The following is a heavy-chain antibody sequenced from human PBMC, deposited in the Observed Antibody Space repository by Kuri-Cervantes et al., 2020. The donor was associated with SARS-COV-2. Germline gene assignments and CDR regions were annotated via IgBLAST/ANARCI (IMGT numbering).Heavy chain of an antibody. CDR3: ATATAMVTVGWFDP. V-gene: IGHV1-69*06. CDR1: GGTFSSYT. J-gene: IGHJ5*02. Sequence: SVKVSCKASGGTFSSYTISWVRQAPGQGLEWMGGIIPIFGTANYAQKFQGRVTMTEDTSTDTAYMELSSLRSEDTAVYYCATATAMVTVGWFDPWGQGTLVTVSS. CDR2: IIPIFGTA. D-gene: IGHD5-18*01.